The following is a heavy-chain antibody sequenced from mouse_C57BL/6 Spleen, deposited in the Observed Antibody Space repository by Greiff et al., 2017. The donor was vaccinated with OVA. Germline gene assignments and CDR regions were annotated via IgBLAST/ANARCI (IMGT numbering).Heavy chain of an antibody. D-gene: IGHD1-1*01. CDR2: ISSGGSYT. J-gene: IGHJ2*01. Sequence: EVMLVESGGDLVKPGGSLKLSCAASGFTFSSYGMSWVRQTPDKRLEWVATISSGGSYTYYPDSVKGRFTISRDNAKNTLYLQMSSLKSEDTAMYCCARQDYGSSHYFDYWGQGTTLTVSS. CDR3: ARQDYGSSHYFDY. V-gene: IGHV5-6*02. CDR1: GFTFSSYG.